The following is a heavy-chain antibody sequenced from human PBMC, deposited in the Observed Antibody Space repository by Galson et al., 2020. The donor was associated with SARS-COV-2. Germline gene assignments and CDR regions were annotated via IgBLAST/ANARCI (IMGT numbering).Heavy chain of an antibody. J-gene: IGHJ4*02. CDR1: GGSISSSSYY. CDR2: ITYSGST. V-gene: IGHV4-39*07. Sequence: SETLSLTCTVSGGSISSSSYYWGGNRPPPGTGLEWIGSITYSGSTNYSPSLKRRVTISVDTSKNQLSLNQNSVTAAATALYYCARDSGPSRRYFDYWGQGTLVTVSS. CDR3: ARDSGPSRRYFDY. D-gene: IGHD1-26*01.